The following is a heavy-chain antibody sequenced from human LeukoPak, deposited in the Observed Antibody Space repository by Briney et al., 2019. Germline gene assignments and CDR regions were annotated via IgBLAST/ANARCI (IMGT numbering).Heavy chain of an antibody. Sequence: GGTLRLSCAASGFTFSSYGMSWVRQAPGKGLEWVSAISGSGGSTYYADSVKGRFTISRDNSKNTLYLQMNSLRAEDTAVYYCAKDQSMDLVFDYWGQGTLVTVSS. CDR3: AKDQSMDLVFDY. CDR1: GFTFSSYG. V-gene: IGHV3-23*01. D-gene: IGHD2/OR15-2a*01. CDR2: ISGSGGST. J-gene: IGHJ4*02.